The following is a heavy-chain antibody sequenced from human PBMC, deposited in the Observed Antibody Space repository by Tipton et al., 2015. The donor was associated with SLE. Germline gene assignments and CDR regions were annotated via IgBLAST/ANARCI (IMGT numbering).Heavy chain of an antibody. Sequence: TLSLTCAVYGGSFSGYYWSWIRQPPGKGLEWIGEINHSGNTNYNPSLKSRVGISVDTSKNQFSLKLTSVTAADTAIYYCARIGPQLWLPSGYYFDCWGQGTLVTVS. D-gene: IGHD5-24*01. V-gene: IGHV4-34*01. CDR2: INHSGNT. CDR1: GGSFSGYY. J-gene: IGHJ4*02. CDR3: ARIGPQLWLPSGYYFDC.